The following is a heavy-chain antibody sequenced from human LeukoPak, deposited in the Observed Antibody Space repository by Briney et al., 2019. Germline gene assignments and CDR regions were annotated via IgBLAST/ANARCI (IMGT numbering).Heavy chain of an antibody. CDR2: IIPIFGTA. CDR3: ARDRGYGDYGDFDY. Sequence: SVKVSCKASGGTFSSYAISSVRQAPGQGLEWMGRIIPIFGTANYAQKFQGRVTITTDESTSTAYMELSSLRSEDTAVYYCARDRGYGDYGDFDYWGQGTLVTVSS. V-gene: IGHV1-69*05. CDR1: GGTFSSYA. D-gene: IGHD4-17*01. J-gene: IGHJ4*02.